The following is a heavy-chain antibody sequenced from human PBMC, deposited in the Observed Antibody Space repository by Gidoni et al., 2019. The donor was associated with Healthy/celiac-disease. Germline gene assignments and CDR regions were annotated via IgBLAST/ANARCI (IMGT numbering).Heavy chain of an antibody. CDR3: AKDWDTYGMDV. J-gene: IGHJ6*02. CDR2: IRYDGSNK. Sequence: VQLVESGGGVVQPGGSLRLSCAASGFTFSSYGMHWVRQAPGKGLEWVAFIRYDGSNKYYADSVKGRFTISRDNSKNTLYLQMNSLRAEDTAVYYCAKDWDTYGMDVWGQGTTVTVSS. V-gene: IGHV3-30*02. D-gene: IGHD1-26*01. CDR1: GFTFSSYG.